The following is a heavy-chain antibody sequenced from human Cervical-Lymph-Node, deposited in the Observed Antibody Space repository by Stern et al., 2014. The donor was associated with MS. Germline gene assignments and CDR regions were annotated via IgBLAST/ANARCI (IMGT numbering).Heavy chain of an antibody. CDR3: ARERQQYCNSEGCSYWYFDL. Sequence: VQLVESGPGLVKPSGTLSLTCAASGGSVSSTNRWSWVRQSPGKGLVWIGNIYHSWACNVRRSLRSRFSISLDNSKNHLSLHLTSVTAADTAVYYCARERQQYCNSEGCSYWYFDLWGRGTLVTVSS. CDR2: IYHSWAC. D-gene: IGHD2/OR15-2a*01. V-gene: IGHV4-4*02. CDR1: GGSVSSTNR. J-gene: IGHJ2*01.